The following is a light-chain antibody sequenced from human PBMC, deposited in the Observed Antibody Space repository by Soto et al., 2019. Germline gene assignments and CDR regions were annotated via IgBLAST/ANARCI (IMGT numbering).Light chain of an antibody. CDR1: SSDVGGYYY. Sequence: QSALTQPASVSGSPGQSVTISCTGTSSDVGGYYYVSWYQHHPGKAPKLMIYEVSNRPSGVSNRFSGSKSGNMASLTISGPQAEDEADYYCSSYTSSSTPVVFGGGTKLTVL. V-gene: IGLV2-14*01. CDR2: EVS. CDR3: SSYTSSSTPVV. J-gene: IGLJ2*01.